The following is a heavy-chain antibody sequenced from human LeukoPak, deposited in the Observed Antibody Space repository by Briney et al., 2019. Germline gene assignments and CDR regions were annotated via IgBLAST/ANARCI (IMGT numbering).Heavy chain of an antibody. D-gene: IGHD3-16*02. CDR1: GFTFSSYG. V-gene: IGHV3-33*06. J-gene: IGHJ3*02. CDR2: IWYDGSNK. CDR3: AKTLRPRYSQDAFDI. Sequence: GGSLRLSCAASGFTFSSYGMHWVRQAPGKGLEWVAVIWYDGSNKYYAESVKGRFTISRDNSKNTLYLQMNGLRVEDTAVYYCAKTLRPRYSQDAFDIWGQETMVTVSS.